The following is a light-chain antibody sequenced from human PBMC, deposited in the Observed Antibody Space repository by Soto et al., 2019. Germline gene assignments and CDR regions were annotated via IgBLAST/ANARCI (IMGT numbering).Light chain of an antibody. CDR3: AVWDDSLNARV. Sequence: QSVLTQPPSASGTPGQRVTISCSGSSSNIGSNTINWYQQLPGTAPKLLIYSNNQRPSGVPDRVSGSKSGTSASLAISGLQADDEGDYYCAVWDDSLNARVFGTGTQVTVL. CDR1: SSNIGSNT. V-gene: IGLV1-44*01. CDR2: SNN. J-gene: IGLJ1*01.